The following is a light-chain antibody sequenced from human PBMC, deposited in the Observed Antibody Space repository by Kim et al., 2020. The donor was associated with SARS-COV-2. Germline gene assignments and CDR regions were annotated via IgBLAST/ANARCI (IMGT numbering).Light chain of an antibody. CDR2: EGS. V-gene: IGLV2-23*01. Sequence: LSQPASVSGSPGQSITISCTGTSSDVGSYNLVSWYQQHPGKAPKLMIYEGSKRPSGVSNRFSGSKSGNTASLTISGLQAEDEADYYCCSYAGSSVFGGGTQLTVL. CDR1: SSDVGSYNL. CDR3: CSYAGSSV. J-gene: IGLJ3*02.